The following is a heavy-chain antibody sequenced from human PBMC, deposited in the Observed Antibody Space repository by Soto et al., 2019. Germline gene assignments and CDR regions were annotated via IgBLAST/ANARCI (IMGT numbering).Heavy chain of an antibody. CDR3: AKDLSGQQLVQTHGH. CDR1: GFTFSSYA. D-gene: IGHD6-13*01. J-gene: IGHJ4*02. CDR2: ISGSGGST. Sequence: QPGGSLRLSCAASGFTFSSYAMSWVRQAPGKGLEWVSAISGSGGSTYYADSVKGRFIISRDNSKNTLYLQMNSLRAEDTAVYYCAKDLSGQQLVQTHGHWGQGTLVTVSS. V-gene: IGHV3-23*01.